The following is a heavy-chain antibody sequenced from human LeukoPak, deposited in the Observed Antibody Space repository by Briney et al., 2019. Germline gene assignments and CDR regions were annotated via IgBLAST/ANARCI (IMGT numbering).Heavy chain of an antibody. V-gene: IGHV3-48*03. J-gene: IGHJ4*02. CDR1: GFTFSSYE. D-gene: IGHD3-10*01. CDR3: AKDMVRGVIISGPPDY. Sequence: GGSLRLSCAASGFTFSSYEMNWVRQAPGKGLEWVSYISSSGSTKHYADSVKGRFTISRDNAKNSLYLQMNSLRAEDTAVYYCAKDMVRGVIISGPPDYWGQGTLVTISS. CDR2: ISSSGSTK.